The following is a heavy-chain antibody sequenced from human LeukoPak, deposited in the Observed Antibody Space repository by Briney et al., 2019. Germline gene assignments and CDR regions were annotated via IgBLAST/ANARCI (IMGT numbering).Heavy chain of an antibody. D-gene: IGHD3-22*01. CDR1: GGSISGYY. CDR2: INHSGST. V-gene: IGHV4-34*01. Sequence: SETLSLTCTVSGGSISGYYWSWIRQPPGKGLEWIGEINHSGSTNYNPSLKSRVTISVDTSKNQFSLKLSSVTAGDTAVYYCARSQHDSSGYYSPTPPAYWYFDLWGRGTLVTVSS. J-gene: IGHJ2*01. CDR3: ARSQHDSSGYYSPTPPAYWYFDL.